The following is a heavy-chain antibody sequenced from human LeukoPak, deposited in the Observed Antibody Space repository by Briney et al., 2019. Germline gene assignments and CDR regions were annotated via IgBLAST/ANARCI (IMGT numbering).Heavy chain of an antibody. CDR1: GGSISSGGYY. Sequence: SETLSLTCTVSGGSISSGGYYWSWIRQHPGKGLEWIGYIYYSGSTYHNPSLESRVTISVDTSKDQFSLKLSSVTAADTAVYYCAREVNWNSVTLFFDHWGQGTLVTVSS. CDR2: IYYSGST. CDR3: AREVNWNSVTLFFDH. J-gene: IGHJ4*02. V-gene: IGHV4-31*03. D-gene: IGHD1-7*01.